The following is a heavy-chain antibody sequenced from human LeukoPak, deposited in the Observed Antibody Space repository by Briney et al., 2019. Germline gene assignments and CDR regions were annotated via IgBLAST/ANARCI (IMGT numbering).Heavy chain of an antibody. V-gene: IGHV4-4*09. J-gene: IGHJ5*02. CDR2: IHSNGYT. Sequence: SETLSLTCTVSGGSISGYYWSWIRQPPGQGLEWIAYIHSNGYTNYNPSLKSRVTISVGTSKNQFSLKVTSVTAADTAMYYCTKREGPMSGSYDYFDPWGQGTLVTVSS. CDR3: TKREGPMSGSYDYFDP. D-gene: IGHD1-26*01. CDR1: GGSISGYY.